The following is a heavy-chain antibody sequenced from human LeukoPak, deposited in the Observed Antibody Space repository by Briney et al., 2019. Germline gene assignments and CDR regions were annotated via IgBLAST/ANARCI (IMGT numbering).Heavy chain of an antibody. Sequence: GGSLRLSCAASGFTFSSYWMSWVRQAPGKGLEWVANIKQDGSEKYYVDSVKGRFTISRDNAKNSLYLQMNSLRAEDTAVYYCAKDPPPPLDYYYYMDVWGKGTTVTISS. J-gene: IGHJ6*03. CDR1: GFTFSSYW. CDR3: AKDPPPPLDYYYYMDV. V-gene: IGHV3-7*03. CDR2: IKQDGSEK.